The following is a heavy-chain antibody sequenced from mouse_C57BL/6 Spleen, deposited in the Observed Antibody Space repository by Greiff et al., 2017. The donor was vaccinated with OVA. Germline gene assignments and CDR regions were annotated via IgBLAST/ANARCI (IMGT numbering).Heavy chain of an antibody. CDR1: GYTFTGYW. D-gene: IGHD1-1*01. CDR3: ARYPLYYGSSYNFDY. V-gene: IGHV1-9*01. J-gene: IGHJ2*01. Sequence: VTLMESGAELMKPGASVKLSCKATGYTFTGYWIEWVKQRPGHGLEWIGEILPGSGSTNYNEKFKGKATFTADTSSNTAYMQLSSLTTEDSAIYYCARYPLYYGSSYNFDYWGQGTTLTVSS. CDR2: ILPGSGST.